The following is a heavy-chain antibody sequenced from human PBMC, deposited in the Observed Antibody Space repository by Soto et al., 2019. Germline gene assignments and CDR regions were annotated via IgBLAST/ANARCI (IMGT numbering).Heavy chain of an antibody. CDR1: GYTFTSYG. J-gene: IGHJ4*02. V-gene: IGHV1-18*01. CDR3: ARLPYDCWIVYYQNFDY. D-gene: IGHD3-3*01. Sequence: QVQLVQSGAEVKKPGASVKVSCKASGYTFTSYGISWVRQAPGQGLERMGWISAYNGNTNYAQKLQGRVTMTTDTPTSTAYMELRRLRSDDTAVYYCARLPYDCWIVYYQNFDYWGQGTLVTVSS. CDR2: ISAYNGNT.